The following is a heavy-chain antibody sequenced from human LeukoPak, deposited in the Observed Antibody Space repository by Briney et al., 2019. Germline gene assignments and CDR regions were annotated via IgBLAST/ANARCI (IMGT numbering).Heavy chain of an antibody. CDR1: GGSVSSGSYY. CDR3: ARDIYGYSYY. CDR2: MYYSGST. V-gene: IGHV4-61*03. D-gene: IGHD5-18*01. J-gene: IGHJ4*02. Sequence: SETLSLTCTVSGGSVSSGSYYWSWIRQPPGKGLEWIANMYYSGSTNYNPSLKSRVTISVNTSKNHFSLRLSSVTAADTTVYYCARDIYGYSYYRGQGTLVTVST.